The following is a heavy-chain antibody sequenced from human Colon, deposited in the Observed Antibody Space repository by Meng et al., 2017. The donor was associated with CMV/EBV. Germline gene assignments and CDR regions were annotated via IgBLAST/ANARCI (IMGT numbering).Heavy chain of an antibody. Sequence: ASVKVSCKASGYTFTGYYMHWVRQAPGQGLEWMGWINPNSGGTNYAQKFQGRVTMTRDTSISTAYMELRSLRSDDTALYYCARERTTTTQSAFAIWGQGTKVTVSS. J-gene: IGHJ3*02. CDR2: INPNSGGT. V-gene: IGHV1-2*02. CDR3: ARERTTTTQSAFAI. CDR1: GYTFTGYY. D-gene: IGHD1-1*01.